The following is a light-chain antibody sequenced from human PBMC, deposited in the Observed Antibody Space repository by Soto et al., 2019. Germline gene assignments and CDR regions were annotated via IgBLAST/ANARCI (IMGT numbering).Light chain of an antibody. Sequence: DIQMTQSPSSLSASVGDRVTITCRASQNIIFYLNWYQQKPGKAPKLLIYAASNLQSGVPSRFSGSGSGTEFSLTVSRLQPEDFATYFCQQSYTTPVYTFGQGTKLEIK. V-gene: IGKV1-39*01. J-gene: IGKJ2*01. CDR2: AAS. CDR3: QQSYTTPVYT. CDR1: QNIIFY.